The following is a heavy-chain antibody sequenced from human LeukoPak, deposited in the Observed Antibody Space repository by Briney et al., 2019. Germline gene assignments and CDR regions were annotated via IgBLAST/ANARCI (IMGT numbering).Heavy chain of an antibody. V-gene: IGHV1-8*01. D-gene: IGHD1-14*01. CDR3: ARGSYRFDV. CDR1: GYTFTSYE. CDR2: MNLNFGTT. J-gene: IGHJ5*02. Sequence: ASVTVSFMASGYTFTSYEINWVRQAAGQGLEWVGWMNLNFGTTGNAQRFQGRVTLTRNTSISTAYMELSSLTSDDTAVYYCARGSYRFDVWGQGTLVAVSS.